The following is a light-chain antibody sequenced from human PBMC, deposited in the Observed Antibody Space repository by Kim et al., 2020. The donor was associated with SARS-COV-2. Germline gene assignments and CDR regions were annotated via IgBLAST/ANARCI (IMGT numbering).Light chain of an antibody. CDR1: QSVSTS. V-gene: IGKV3-11*01. Sequence: LSPGERGACSCRASQSVSTSLAWFQHKPGQAPRLLIHDASDRATGIPARFSGSGSGTDFTLTITGLQAEDFAVYYCQQREDWPLTFGGGTKVDIK. CDR2: DAS. CDR3: QQREDWPLT. J-gene: IGKJ4*01.